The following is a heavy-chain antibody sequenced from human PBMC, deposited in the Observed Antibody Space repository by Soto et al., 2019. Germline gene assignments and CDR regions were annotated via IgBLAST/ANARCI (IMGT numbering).Heavy chain of an antibody. Sequence: SETLSLTCAVSGGSISSSNWWSWVRQPPGKGLEWIGEIYHSGSTNYNPSLKSRVTISVDKSKNQFSLKLSSVTAADTAVYYCARVGAVVVVAAVDTTHHTFEYWGQGTLVTVSS. CDR3: ARVGAVVVVAAVDTTHHTFEY. CDR2: IYHSGST. J-gene: IGHJ4*02. V-gene: IGHV4-4*02. D-gene: IGHD2-15*01. CDR1: GGSISSSNW.